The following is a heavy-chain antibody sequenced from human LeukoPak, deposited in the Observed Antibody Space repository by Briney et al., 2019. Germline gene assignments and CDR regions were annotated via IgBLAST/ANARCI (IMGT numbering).Heavy chain of an antibody. CDR2: ISSSGSTI. J-gene: IGHJ6*02. CDR1: GFTFSSYE. CDR3: ARALYSSSNSYYYYGMDV. V-gene: IGHV3-48*03. D-gene: IGHD6-6*01. Sequence: GGSLRLSCAASGFTFSSYEMNWVRQAPGKGLEWVSYISSSGSTIYYADSEKGRFTISRDNAKNSLYLQMNSLRAEDTAVYYCARALYSSSNSYYYYGMDVWGQGTTVTVSS.